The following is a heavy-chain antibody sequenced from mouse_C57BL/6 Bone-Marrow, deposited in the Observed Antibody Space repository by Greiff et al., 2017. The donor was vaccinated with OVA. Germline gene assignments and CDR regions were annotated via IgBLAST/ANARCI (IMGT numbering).Heavy chain of an antibody. V-gene: IGHV5-17*01. Sequence: EVQVVESGGGLVKPGGSLKLSCAASGFTFSDYGMHWVRQAPEKGLEWVAYISSGSSTIYYADTVKGRFTISRDNAKNTLFLQMTSLRSEDTAMYYCAYYGNYEAYWGQGTLVTVSA. D-gene: IGHD2-1*01. CDR2: ISSGSSTI. CDR3: AYYGNYEAY. CDR1: GFTFSDYG. J-gene: IGHJ3*01.